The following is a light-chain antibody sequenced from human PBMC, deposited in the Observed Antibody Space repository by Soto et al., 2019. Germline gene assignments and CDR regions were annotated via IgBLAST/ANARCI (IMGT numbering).Light chain of an antibody. J-gene: IGLJ1*01. CDR3: ASYTGLNAHV. CDR2: DVS. Sequence: QSVLTQPASVSGSPGQSITISCTGTSSDVGAYNYVSWYQRLPGKAPKLMIYDVSNRPSGVSNRFSGSKSGNTASLTISVLQAEDEADYYCASYTGLNAHVFGTGTKLTVL. CDR1: SSDVGAYNY. V-gene: IGLV2-14*03.